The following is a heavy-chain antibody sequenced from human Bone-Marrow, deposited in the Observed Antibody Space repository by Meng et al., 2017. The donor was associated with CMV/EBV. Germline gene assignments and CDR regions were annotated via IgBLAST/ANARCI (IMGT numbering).Heavy chain of an antibody. CDR2: IFYSGST. D-gene: IGHD3-3*01. V-gene: IGHV4-39*07. CDR1: GGSIRSSSYY. J-gene: IGHJ6*02. Sequence: SETLSLTCTVSGGSIRSSSYYWGWIRQPPGKGLEWIGSIFYSGSTYYSPSLKSRVTISVDTSKNQFSLKLSSVTAADTAVYYCARDFWSGYYDYYYYGMDVWGQGTTVTVSS. CDR3: ARDFWSGYYDYYYYGMDV.